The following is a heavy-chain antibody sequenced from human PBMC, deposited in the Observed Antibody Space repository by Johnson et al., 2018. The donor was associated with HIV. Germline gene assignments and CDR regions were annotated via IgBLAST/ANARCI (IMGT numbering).Heavy chain of an antibody. CDR1: GFTFSRYA. Sequence: VQLVESGGGLVQPGGSLRLSCVASGFTFSRYAIHWVRQSPGKGLEYVSGISSNGGSTYYAHSVKGRFIISSYNSKNTLYLQMGSLRAEDMAVYYCAREESSPGGVAFDIWGQGTMVTVSS. J-gene: IGHJ3*02. CDR3: AREESSPGGVAFDI. D-gene: IGHD3-16*01. CDR2: ISSNGGST. V-gene: IGHV3-64*01.